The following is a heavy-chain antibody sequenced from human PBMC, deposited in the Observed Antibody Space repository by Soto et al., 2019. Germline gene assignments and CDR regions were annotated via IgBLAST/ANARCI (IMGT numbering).Heavy chain of an antibody. CDR2: IKQDASEK. Sequence: EVQLVESGGGLVQPGGSLRLSCAASGFTFSSYRMSWVRQAPGKGLEWVANIKQDASEKYYVDSVKGRFTIARDNAKSSLYLQMTSLRAEETDVYYCARGFGRPWGQGTLVTFSS. J-gene: IGHJ4*02. V-gene: IGHV3-7*01. D-gene: IGHD3-10*01. CDR1: GFTFSSYR. CDR3: ARGFGRP.